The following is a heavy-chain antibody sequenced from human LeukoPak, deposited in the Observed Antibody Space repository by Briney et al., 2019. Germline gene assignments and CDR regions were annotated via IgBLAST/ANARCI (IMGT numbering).Heavy chain of an antibody. J-gene: IGHJ4*02. Sequence: SETLSLTCTVSGGSISSSSYSWGWIRQPPGKGLEWIGTIYYTGNTYYSPSLKNRVTISVDTSKNQLFLQLSSVTATDTAVYYCVRHLLDSSGWRHYFDYWGQGTLVTVSS. CDR2: IYYTGNT. V-gene: IGHV4-39*01. D-gene: IGHD6-19*01. CDR3: VRHLLDSSGWRHYFDY. CDR1: GGSISSSSYS.